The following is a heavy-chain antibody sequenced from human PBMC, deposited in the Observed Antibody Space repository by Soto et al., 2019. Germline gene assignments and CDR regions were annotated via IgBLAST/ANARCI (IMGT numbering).Heavy chain of an antibody. Sequence: QVQLVESGGGVVQPGRSLRLSCAASGFNFSSYGMHWVRQAPGKGLEWVAVIWYDGSNKYYVGSVRGRFAISRDNSKITLYLTMNSLRADDTAVYYCARDARGDGYNLGGDWGQGTLVTVSS. J-gene: IGHJ4*02. CDR1: GFNFSSYG. CDR2: IWYDGSNK. D-gene: IGHD5-12*01. V-gene: IGHV3-33*01. CDR3: ARDARGDGYNLGGD.